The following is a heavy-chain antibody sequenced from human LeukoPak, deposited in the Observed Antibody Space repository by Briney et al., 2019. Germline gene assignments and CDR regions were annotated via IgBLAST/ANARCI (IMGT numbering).Heavy chain of an antibody. Sequence: GGSLRLSCVASGFTFSTYGMPWVRQAPGKGLEWVAVIWYDGGIKYYADSVKGRFTISSDNSKDTLFLQMNSLRAEDTAIYYCARAVGPYDYWGQGTPVTVSS. V-gene: IGHV3-33*01. CDR3: ARAVGPYDY. J-gene: IGHJ4*02. CDR2: IWYDGGIK. CDR1: GFTFSTYG. D-gene: IGHD3-10*01.